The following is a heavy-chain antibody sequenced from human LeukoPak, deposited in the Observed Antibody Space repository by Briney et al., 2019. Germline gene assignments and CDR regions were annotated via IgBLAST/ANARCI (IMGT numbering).Heavy chain of an antibody. CDR3: ARSGGYFEAWTS. CDR1: GGTFSSYA. J-gene: IGHJ4*02. Sequence: SVKVSCKASGGTFSSYAISWVRQAPGQGLEWMGGIIPIFGTANYAQKLQGRVTITTDESTSTAYMELSSLRSEDTAVYYCARSGGYFEAWTSWGQGTLVTVSS. D-gene: IGHD3-22*01. V-gene: IGHV1-69*05. CDR2: IIPIFGTA.